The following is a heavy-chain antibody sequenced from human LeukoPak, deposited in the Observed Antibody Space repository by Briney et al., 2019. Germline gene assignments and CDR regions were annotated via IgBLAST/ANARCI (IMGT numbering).Heavy chain of an antibody. CDR1: GGSVSSGSYY. V-gene: IGHV4-39*01. Sequence: PSETLSLTCTVSGGSVSSGSYYWGWIRQPPGKGLEWIGSIYYSGSTYYNPSLKSRVTISVDTSKNQFSLKLSSVTAADTAVYYCARQITSHGTWGWDVIDYWGQGTLVIVSS. CDR2: IYYSGST. J-gene: IGHJ4*02. CDR3: ARQITSHGTWGWDVIDY. D-gene: IGHD3-16*01.